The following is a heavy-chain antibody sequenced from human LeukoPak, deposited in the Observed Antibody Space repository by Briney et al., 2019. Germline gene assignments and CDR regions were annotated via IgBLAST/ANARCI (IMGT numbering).Heavy chain of an antibody. Sequence: ASVKVSCKASGYTFTGYYMHWVRQAPGQGLEWMGWINPNSGGTNYAQKFQGRVTMTRDTSISTAYMELSRLRSDDTAVYYCARDSSAVGVFQHWGQGTLVTVSS. D-gene: IGHD3-10*01. CDR1: GYTFTGYY. CDR2: INPNSGGT. V-gene: IGHV1-2*02. J-gene: IGHJ1*01. CDR3: ARDSSAVGVFQH.